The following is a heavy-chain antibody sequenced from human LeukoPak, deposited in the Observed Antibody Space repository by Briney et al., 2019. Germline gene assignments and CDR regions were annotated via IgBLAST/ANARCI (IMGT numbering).Heavy chain of an antibody. Sequence: SETLSLTCAVYGGSFSGYSWSWIRQPPGKGLEWIGEINHSGSTNYNPSLKSRVTISVDTSKNQFSLKLSSVTAADTAVYYCATGIVGATPDYWGQGTLVTVSS. D-gene: IGHD1-26*01. V-gene: IGHV4-34*01. CDR3: ATGIVGATPDY. CDR2: INHSGST. CDR1: GGSFSGYS. J-gene: IGHJ4*02.